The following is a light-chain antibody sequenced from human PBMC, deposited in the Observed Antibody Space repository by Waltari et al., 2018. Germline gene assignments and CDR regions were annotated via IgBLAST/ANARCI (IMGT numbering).Light chain of an antibody. V-gene: IGKV4-1*01. Sequence: DIVMTQSPDSLAMSLGERATLHCKSSQSVLYDSNNKNYLAWYQQKLGQPPKLLIYWASTRESGVPDRFSGSGSGTDFTLTIGSLQAEDVAVYYCQQYYSSPPTFGPGTAVEI. CDR3: QQYYSSPPT. CDR1: QSVLYDSNNKNY. CDR2: WAS. J-gene: IGKJ1*01.